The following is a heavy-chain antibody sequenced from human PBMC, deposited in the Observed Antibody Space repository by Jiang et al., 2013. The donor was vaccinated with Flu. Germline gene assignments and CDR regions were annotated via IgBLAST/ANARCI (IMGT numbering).Heavy chain of an antibody. Sequence: LVEAFGGPCPSPALSLVAPSAVVITTGSGSASPQEGAGVDWEYLFYGGTYYNPSLKSRLTLSLDTSKNHFSLKLRFVTAADTAVYYCARAEKYSGFELPYFVYWGQGILVTVSS. D-gene: IGHD5-12*01. CDR2: LFYGGT. CDR1: VAPSAVVITT. CDR3: ARAEKYSGFELPYFVY. J-gene: IGHJ4*02. V-gene: IGHV4-39*07.